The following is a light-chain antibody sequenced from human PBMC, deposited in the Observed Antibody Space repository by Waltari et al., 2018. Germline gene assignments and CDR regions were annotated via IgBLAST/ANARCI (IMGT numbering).Light chain of an antibody. Sequence: DIQMTQSPSSLSASVGDRVTITCRASQVIRSSLAWYQQKPGKPPKLLIFGASTLESGVPSRISGSGSGTDYTLTINSLQPEDFATYVCQQYHGTPPTFGQGTKVEI. CDR3: QQYHGTPPT. CDR2: GAS. J-gene: IGKJ1*01. V-gene: IGKV1-NL1*01. CDR1: QVIRSS.